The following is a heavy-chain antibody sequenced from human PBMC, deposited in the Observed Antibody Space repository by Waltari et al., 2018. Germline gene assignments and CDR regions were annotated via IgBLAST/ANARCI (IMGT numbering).Heavy chain of an antibody. CDR3: ARVNDYYDTNGAFFDI. D-gene: IGHD3-22*01. J-gene: IGHJ3*02. CDR1: GGSFSDYY. Sequence: QVQLQQWGAGLLKPSETLSLTCAVYGGSFSDYYWSWIRQPPGKGLEWVGQINHRGNTSYNPSLKTRVTISVDKSKNQFSLRLISVTAADTAVYYCARVNDYYDTNGAFFDIWGQGTMVTVSS. CDR2: INHRGNT. V-gene: IGHV4-34*02.